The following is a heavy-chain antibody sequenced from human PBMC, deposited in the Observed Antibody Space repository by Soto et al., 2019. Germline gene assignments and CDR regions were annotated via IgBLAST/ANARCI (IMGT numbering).Heavy chain of an antibody. CDR1: GYTFTGYY. CDR2: INPNSGGT. J-gene: IGHJ6*02. Sequence: GASVKVSCKASGYTFTGYYMHWVRQAPGQGLEWMGWINPNSGGTNYAQKFQGWVTVTRDTSISTAYMELSRLRSDDTAVYYCARGPENYYYYYGMDVWGQGTTVTVSS. V-gene: IGHV1-2*04. CDR3: ARGPENYYYYYGMDV.